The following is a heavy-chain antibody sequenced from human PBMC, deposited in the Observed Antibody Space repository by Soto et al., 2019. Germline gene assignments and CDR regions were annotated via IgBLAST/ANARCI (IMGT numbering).Heavy chain of an antibody. CDR1: GYRFSSYW. J-gene: IGHJ4*02. D-gene: IGHD1-26*01. CDR2: TYPGDSDT. CDR3: ARLGGIVDTGTWIH. V-gene: IGHV5-51*01. Sequence: GESLKISCNASGYRFSSYWIGLVRQGPGKGPEWMAITYPGDSDTRENPSFQGQVTISADKSSNTVHLQWRSLKASDTAIYYCARLGGIVDTGTWIHWGQGTPVTVSS.